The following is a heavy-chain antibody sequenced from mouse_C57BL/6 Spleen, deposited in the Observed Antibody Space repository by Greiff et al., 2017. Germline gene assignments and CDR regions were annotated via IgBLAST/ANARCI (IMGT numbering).Heavy chain of an antibody. CDR3: ARDHGSSSFFAY. V-gene: IGHV5-4*01. J-gene: IGHJ3*01. CDR2: ISDGGSYT. Sequence: EVQVVESGGGLVKPGGSLKLSCAASGFTFSSYAMSWVRQTPEKRLEWVATISDGGSYTYYPDNVKGRFTISRDNAKNNLYLQMSHLKSEDTAMYYCARDHGSSSFFAYWGQGTLVTVSA. D-gene: IGHD1-1*01. CDR1: GFTFSSYA.